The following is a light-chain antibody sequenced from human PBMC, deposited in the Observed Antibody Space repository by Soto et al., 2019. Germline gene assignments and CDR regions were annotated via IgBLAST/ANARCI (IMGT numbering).Light chain of an antibody. CDR2: GAS. CDR3: LQYNTWPHT. J-gene: IGKJ2*01. V-gene: IGKV3-15*01. CDR1: QSVSSN. Sequence: EIVMTQSPATLSVSPGERATLSCRASQSVSSNLAWYQQKPGQAPRLLIYGASTKATGIPARFSGSGSGTEFTLTISSLQSENFAVYYCLQYNTWPHTFGQGTKLEIK.